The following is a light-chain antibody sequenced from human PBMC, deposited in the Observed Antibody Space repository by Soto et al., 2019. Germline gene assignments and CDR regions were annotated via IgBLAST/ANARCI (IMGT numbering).Light chain of an antibody. J-gene: IGKJ4*01. CDR2: FAS. V-gene: IGKV3-15*01. CDR1: QSLNNN. CDR3: QQYIAWPLT. Sequence: ELVMTQSPATLSVSPGEKATLSCRASQSLNNNLAWYQQNPGQGPRLLIYFASTRATGIPARFSGSGSGTEFSLTISSLQPEDFANYYCQQYIAWPLTFGGGTKVETK.